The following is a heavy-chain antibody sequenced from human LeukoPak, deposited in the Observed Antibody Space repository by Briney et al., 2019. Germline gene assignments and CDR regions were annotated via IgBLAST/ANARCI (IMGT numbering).Heavy chain of an antibody. D-gene: IGHD3-10*01. CDR1: GYTFTGYY. Sequence: ASVKASCKASGYTFTGYYMHGVRQAPGQGREWMGWIHPYSGGTNYAQKLQGRVTMTRDTSISTAYRELSRLRSDDTAVYYCARGSGSPDYWGERTLVTVSS. CDR3: ARGSGSPDY. CDR2: IHPYSGGT. V-gene: IGHV1-2*02. J-gene: IGHJ4*02.